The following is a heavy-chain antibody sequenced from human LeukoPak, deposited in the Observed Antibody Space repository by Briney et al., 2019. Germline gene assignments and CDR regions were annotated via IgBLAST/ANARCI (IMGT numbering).Heavy chain of an antibody. V-gene: IGHV4-30-4*08. D-gene: IGHD1-14*01. CDR1: GGSISSGDYY. CDR3: ARVGTTTGTIYYYYYMDV. J-gene: IGHJ6*03. Sequence: SETLSLTCTVSGGSISSGDYYWNWIRQSPGKGLEWIGYIYYSGSTYYNPSLKSRVTMSVDTSKNQFSLKLISVTAADTAVYYCARVGTTTGTIYYYYYMDVWGKGTTVTVSS. CDR2: IYYSGST.